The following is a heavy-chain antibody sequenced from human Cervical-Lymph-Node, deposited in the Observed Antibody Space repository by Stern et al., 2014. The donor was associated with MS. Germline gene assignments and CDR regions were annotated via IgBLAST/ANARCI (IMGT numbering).Heavy chain of an antibody. CDR3: VRAVTFYGVDV. D-gene: IGHD4-23*01. V-gene: IGHV3-48*02. J-gene: IGHJ6*02. CDR1: GFTFNKYT. Sequence: EVHLVESGGGLVQPGGSLRVACAASGFTFNKYTMNWVRQAQGKGLEWLTYISSSGNPIYYADSVKGRFTVSRDNAKNSLFLQMNSLRDEDTAVYYCVRAVTFYGVDVWGQGTTVTVSS. CDR2: ISSSGNPI.